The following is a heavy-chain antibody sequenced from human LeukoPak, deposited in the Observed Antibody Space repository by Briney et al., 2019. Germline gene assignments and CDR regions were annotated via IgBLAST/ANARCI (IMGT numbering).Heavy chain of an antibody. D-gene: IGHD5-18*01. J-gene: IGHJ4*02. CDR1: GFTFSGHG. CDR3: AKDAENNYGPDY. Sequence: GGSLRLSCAASGFTFSGHGMHWVRQAPGKGLEWVAVISFDASDRYYTDSVKGRFTISRDNSKSTLSLQMNSLRPEDTAVYYCAKDAENNYGPDYWGQGTLVTVSS. CDR2: ISFDASDR. V-gene: IGHV3-30*18.